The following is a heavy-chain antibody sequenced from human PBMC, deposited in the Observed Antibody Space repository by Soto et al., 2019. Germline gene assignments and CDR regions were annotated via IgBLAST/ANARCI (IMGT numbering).Heavy chain of an antibody. V-gene: IGHV4-59*11. Sequence: QVQLQESGPGLVKPSETLSLTCTVSGGSLSSHYWSWIRQSPGKGLEWIGYIYFTGYTNYNPSLKNRVTISVDTSKSQCSLSLNSVTASDTAVYYCATVAMTSPKVFDYWGQGTLVSVSS. CDR1: GGSLSSHY. J-gene: IGHJ4*02. D-gene: IGHD2-15*01. CDR2: IYFTGYT. CDR3: ATVAMTSPKVFDY.